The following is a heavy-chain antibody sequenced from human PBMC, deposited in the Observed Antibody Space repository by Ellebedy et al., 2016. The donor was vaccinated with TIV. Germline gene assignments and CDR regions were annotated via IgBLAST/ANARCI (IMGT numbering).Heavy chain of an antibody. CDR3: ARGAGITMVRGI. CDR2: INPNSGGT. Sequence: AASVKVSCKASGYTFTSYYMHWVRQAPGQGLEWMGWINPNSGGTNYAQKFQGRVTMTRDTSISTAYMELSRLRSDDTAVYYCARGAGITMVRGIWGQGTLVTVSS. D-gene: IGHD3-10*01. J-gene: IGHJ4*02. CDR1: GYTFTSYY. V-gene: IGHV1-2*02.